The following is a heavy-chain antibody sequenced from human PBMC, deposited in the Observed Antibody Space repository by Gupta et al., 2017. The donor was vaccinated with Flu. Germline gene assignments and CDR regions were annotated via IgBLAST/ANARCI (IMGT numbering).Heavy chain of an antibody. CDR1: GFAIIDND. V-gene: IGHV3-48*03. CDR2: ISSSGVL. J-gene: IGHJ4*02. CDR3: ARGHWDS. Sequence: EVQQVGSGGGLVQPGASLRCSCAASGFAIIDNDVSWVRQAPGKGLEWISFISSSGVLYYTDSVKGRFTISRDNAKNSVYLQMDSLRAEDTALYYCARGHWDSWGQGTLVTVSS.